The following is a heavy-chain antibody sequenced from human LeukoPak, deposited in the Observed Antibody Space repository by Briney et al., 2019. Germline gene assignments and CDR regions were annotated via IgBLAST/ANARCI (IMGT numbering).Heavy chain of an antibody. CDR3: AREAYVFWSGYQKY. D-gene: IGHD3-3*01. CDR1: GYTLTSYG. Sequence: GASVKVSSKDSGYTLTSYGASWVRAAPGQRVEWVGWSSAYNGNTNYAQKRQSRVTMTTDTSTSTAYMELRSLRSDDTAVYYCAREAYVFWSGYQKYWGQGTLVTVSS. CDR2: SSAYNGNT. V-gene: IGHV1-18*01. J-gene: IGHJ4*02.